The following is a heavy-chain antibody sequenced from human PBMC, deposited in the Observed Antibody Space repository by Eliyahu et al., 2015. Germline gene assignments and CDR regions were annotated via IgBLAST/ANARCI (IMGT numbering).Heavy chain of an antibody. V-gene: IGHV4-34*01. D-gene: IGHD2-15*01. J-gene: IGHJ4*02. CDR2: INHSGST. Sequence: QVQLQQWGAGLLKPSETLSLTCAVYGGSFSGYYWSWIRQPPGKGLEWIGEINHSGSTNYNPSLKSRVTISVDTSKNQFSLKLSSVTAADTAVYYCARGSIHCSGGSCYSGDFDYWGQGTLVTVSS. CDR1: GGSFSGYY. CDR3: ARGSIHCSGGSCYSGDFDY.